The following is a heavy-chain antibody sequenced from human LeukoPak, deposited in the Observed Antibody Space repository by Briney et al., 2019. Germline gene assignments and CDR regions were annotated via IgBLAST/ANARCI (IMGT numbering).Heavy chain of an antibody. CDR3: ARDRIWFGESGPTPDAFDI. CDR2: ISYDGSNK. CDR1: GFTFSSYA. J-gene: IGHJ3*02. D-gene: IGHD3-10*01. V-gene: IGHV3-30*04. Sequence: GGSLRLSCAASGFTFSSYAMHWVRQAPGKGLEWVAVISYDGSNKYYADSVKGRFTISRDNSKNTLYLQMNSLRAEDTAVYYCARDRIWFGESGPTPDAFDIWGQGTMVTASS.